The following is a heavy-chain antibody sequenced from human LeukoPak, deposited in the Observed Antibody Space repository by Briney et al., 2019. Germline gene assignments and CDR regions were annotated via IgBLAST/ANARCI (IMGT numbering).Heavy chain of an antibody. CDR2: VNTNTGNP. D-gene: IGHD6-19*01. V-gene: IGHV7-4-1*02. Sequence: ASVKVSCKASGDTFSSYALSWVRQAPGQGLEWMGWVNTNTGNPTYAQAFTGRFVFYLDTSVSTAYLQISSLKAEDTAVYYCARSSGSDYWGQGTLVTVSS. CDR3: ARSSGSDY. J-gene: IGHJ4*02. CDR1: GDTFSSYA.